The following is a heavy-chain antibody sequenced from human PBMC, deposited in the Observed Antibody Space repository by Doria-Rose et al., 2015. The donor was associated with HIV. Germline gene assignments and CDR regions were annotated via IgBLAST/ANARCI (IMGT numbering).Heavy chain of an antibody. D-gene: IGHD6-13*01. J-gene: IGHJ4*02. V-gene: IGHV2-26*01. CDR3: ARIKSSRWYHKYFFDF. Sequence: QITLKESGPVLGKPTETLTLTCTVSGVSLSSPGMGVSWIRQPPGKVLEWLANIFSDDERAYKTSLKSRLTISRGTAKSQVVLTMTDMDPVDTATYYCARIKSSRWYHKYFFDFWGQGTLVIVSA. CDR2: IFSDDER. CDR1: GVSLSSPGMG.